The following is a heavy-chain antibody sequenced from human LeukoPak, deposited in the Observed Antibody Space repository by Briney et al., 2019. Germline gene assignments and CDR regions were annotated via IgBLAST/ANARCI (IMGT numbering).Heavy chain of an antibody. V-gene: IGHV3-33*01. CDR3: ARDFGSGKYVGYFDY. D-gene: IGHD3-10*01. CDR2: IYSDGSIT. J-gene: IGHJ4*02. Sequence: PGGSLRLSCGASGFAFSSYGMHWVRQAPGKGLEGVGIIYSDGSITHYANSIKDRFTISRANYKKPVYLQINSLRAEDTAVYYCARDFGSGKYVGYFDYWGQGTLVTVSS. CDR1: GFAFSSYG.